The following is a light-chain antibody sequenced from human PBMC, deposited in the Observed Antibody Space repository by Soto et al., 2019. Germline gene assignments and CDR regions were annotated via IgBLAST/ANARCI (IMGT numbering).Light chain of an antibody. CDR2: DVT. CDR3: SSYTTINTVVL. V-gene: IGLV2-14*03. CDR1: TSDIGAYNY. J-gene: IGLJ2*01. Sequence: QSALTQPASVSGSPGQSITISCTGTTSDIGAYNYVSWYQHHPGKAPKLLIYDVTDRPSGVSDRFSGSKSGNTASLTISGLQAEYEADYFCSSYTTINTVVLFGGGTKLTVL.